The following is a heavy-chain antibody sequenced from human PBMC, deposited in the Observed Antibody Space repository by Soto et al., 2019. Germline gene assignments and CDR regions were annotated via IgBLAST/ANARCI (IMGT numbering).Heavy chain of an antibody. CDR2: MNPNSGNT. CDR1: GYTFSSYD. Sequence: VKVSCKASGYTFSSYDINWVRQATGQGLEWMGWMNPNSGNTGYAQKFQGRVTMTRNTSISTAYMELSSLRSEDTAVYYCAARSGCSGGSCYFPFDYWDQGTLVTVSS. V-gene: IGHV1-8*01. CDR3: AARSGCSGGSCYFPFDY. J-gene: IGHJ4*02. D-gene: IGHD2-15*01.